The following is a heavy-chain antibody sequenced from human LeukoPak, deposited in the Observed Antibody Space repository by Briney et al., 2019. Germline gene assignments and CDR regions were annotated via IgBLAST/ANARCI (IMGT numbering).Heavy chain of an antibody. CDR3: ARDQLGYFDY. J-gene: IGHJ4*02. CDR2: IKQDGSEK. D-gene: IGHD7-27*01. CDR1: GFTFTSYA. Sequence: GGSLRLSCAASGFTFTSYAMSWVRQAPGKGLEWVANIKQDGSEKYYVDSVKGRFTISRDNAKNSLYLQMNSLRAEDTAVYYCARDQLGYFDYWGQGTLVTVSS. V-gene: IGHV3-7*01.